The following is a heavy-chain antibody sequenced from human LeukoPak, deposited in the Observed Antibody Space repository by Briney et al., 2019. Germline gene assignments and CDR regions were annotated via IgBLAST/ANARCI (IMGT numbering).Heavy chain of an antibody. D-gene: IGHD1-26*01. CDR1: GFSFRSHW. CDR2: IKQDGIEK. J-gene: IGHJ4*02. CDR3: ARVKGYSGSFNRDFDY. V-gene: IGHV3-7*01. Sequence: GGSLRLSCAVSGFSFRSHWMGWVRQAPGKGPEWVANIKQDGIEKYYVDSVKGRFTISRDNAKNSLYLQMDSLRVEDTAVYYCARVKGYSGSFNRDFDYWGQGTLVTASS.